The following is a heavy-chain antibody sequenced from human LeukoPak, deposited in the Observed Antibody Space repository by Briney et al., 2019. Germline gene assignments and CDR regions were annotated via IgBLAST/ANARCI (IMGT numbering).Heavy chain of an antibody. CDR2: ISYDGSNK. J-gene: IGHJ4*02. CDR1: GFTFSSYA. V-gene: IGHV3-30-3*01. D-gene: IGHD6-19*01. Sequence: GGSLRLSCAASGFTFSSYAMHWVRQAPGKGLEWVAVISYDGSNKYYADSVKGRFTISRDNSKNSLYLQMNSLRVEDTAFYYCAKDNRRHYTSGPNPDSLHWGQGALVTVSS. CDR3: AKDNRRHYTSGPNPDSLH.